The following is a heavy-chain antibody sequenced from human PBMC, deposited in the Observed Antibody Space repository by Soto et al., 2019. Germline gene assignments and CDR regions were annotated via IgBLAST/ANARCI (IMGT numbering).Heavy chain of an antibody. V-gene: IGHV3-21*01. CDR2: ISSSSSYI. D-gene: IGHD5-12*01. Sequence: EVQLVESGGGLVKPGGSLRLSCAASGFTFSSYSMNWVRQAPGKGLEWVSSISSSSSYIYYADSVKGRFTISRDNAKNSLYLQKNSLRAEDTAVYYCARRRDGYNSYFQHWGQGTLVTVSS. CDR3: ARRRDGYNSYFQH. J-gene: IGHJ1*01. CDR1: GFTFSSYS.